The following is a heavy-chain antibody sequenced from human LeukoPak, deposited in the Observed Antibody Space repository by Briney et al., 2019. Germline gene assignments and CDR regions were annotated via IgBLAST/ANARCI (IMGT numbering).Heavy chain of an antibody. CDR3: ARYRDYAFDY. D-gene: IGHD4-17*01. J-gene: IGHJ4*02. CDR1: GFTFNSYA. V-gene: IGHV3-21*01. Sequence: PGGSLRLSCAASGFTFNSYAMNWVRQAPGKGLEWVSSISSISSYIYYADSVKGRFTISRDNAKNSLYLQMNSLRDEDTAVYYCARYRDYAFDYWGQGTLVTVSS. CDR2: ISSISSYI.